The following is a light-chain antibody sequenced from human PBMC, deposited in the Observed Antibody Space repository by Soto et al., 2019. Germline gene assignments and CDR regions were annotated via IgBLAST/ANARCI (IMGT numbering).Light chain of an antibody. CDR3: SSYAGSNNVV. Sequence: QSALTQPPSASGSPGQSVTISCTGTSSDVGGYNYVSWYQQHPGKAPKLMIYEVSKRPLGVPDRFSGSKSGNTASLTVSGLQAEYEADYYCSSYAGSNNVVFGGGTKLTVL. CDR1: SSDVGGYNY. J-gene: IGLJ2*01. CDR2: EVS. V-gene: IGLV2-8*01.